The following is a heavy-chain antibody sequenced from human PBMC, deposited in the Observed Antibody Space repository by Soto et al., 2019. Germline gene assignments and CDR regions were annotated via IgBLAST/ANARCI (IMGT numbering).Heavy chain of an antibody. CDR1: GYTFTVNY. CDR2: INPDSGST. CDR3: ARGSFTTPRGGMDV. Sequence: QVQLVQSGAEVKKPGASVKVSCKASGYTFTVNYIYWVRQAPGQGLEWIGWINPDSGSTKYAQKFQAWVSMTRDTSIDTVFMEVKGLRSDDTAVYYCARGSFTTPRGGMDVWGQGTTVTVSS. D-gene: IGHD3-16*02. V-gene: IGHV1-2*04. J-gene: IGHJ6*02.